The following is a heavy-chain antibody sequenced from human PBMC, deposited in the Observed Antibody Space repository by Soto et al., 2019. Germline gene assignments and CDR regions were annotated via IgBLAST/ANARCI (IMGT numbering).Heavy chain of an antibody. Sequence: QVQLVQSGAEVKNPGASVKVSCKASGYTFTRYGIGWARPAPGQGLEWMGGINTYNGNTNYAQNVQGRVTLTTDTSTRTAYMEQRSLRSNDTAIYYCAMVDVYVTPSPQDVWGQGTTVIVSS. J-gene: IGHJ6*02. D-gene: IGHD3-16*01. V-gene: IGHV1-18*01. CDR2: INTYNGNT. CDR1: GYTFTRYG. CDR3: AMVDVYVTPSPQDV.